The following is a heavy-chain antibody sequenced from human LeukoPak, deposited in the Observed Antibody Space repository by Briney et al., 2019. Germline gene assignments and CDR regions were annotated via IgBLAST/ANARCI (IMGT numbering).Heavy chain of an antibody. CDR2: ISGSGGST. CDR1: GFTFSSYA. V-gene: IGHV3-23*01. Sequence: GGSLRLSCAASGFTFSSYAMSWVRQAPGKGLEWVSAISGSGGSTHYADSVKGRFTISGDNSKNTLYLQMNSLRAEDTAVYYCAATPKWLLPLMLAFDIWGQGTMVTVSS. D-gene: IGHD3-22*01. J-gene: IGHJ3*02. CDR3: AATPKWLLPLMLAFDI.